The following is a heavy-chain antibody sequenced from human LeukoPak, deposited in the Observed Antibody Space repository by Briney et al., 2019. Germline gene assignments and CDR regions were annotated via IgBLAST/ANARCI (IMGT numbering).Heavy chain of an antibody. CDR2: INPSGGST. Sequence: ASVKVSCRASGYTFTSYYMHWVRQAPGQGLEWMGIINPSGGSTSYAQKFQGRVTMTRDTSTSTVYMELSSLRSEDTAVYYCARVGGVAVAFDYWGQGTLVTVSS. CDR1: GYTFTSYY. V-gene: IGHV1-46*01. CDR3: ARVGGVAVAFDY. D-gene: IGHD6-19*01. J-gene: IGHJ4*02.